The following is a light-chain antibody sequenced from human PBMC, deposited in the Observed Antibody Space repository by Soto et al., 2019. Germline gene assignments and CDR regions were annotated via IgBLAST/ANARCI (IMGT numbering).Light chain of an antibody. Sequence: DTQMTQSPSSLSASVGDRISISCRASQTVSTYLNWYQQKPGKAPTLLISATSALQSGVPSRFSGSGSGTDFTLTITSLQPEHFAPYYCQQTYTTPQTFGQGTKVAIK. CDR2: ATS. CDR1: QTVSTY. V-gene: IGKV1-39*01. J-gene: IGKJ1*01. CDR3: QQTYTTPQT.